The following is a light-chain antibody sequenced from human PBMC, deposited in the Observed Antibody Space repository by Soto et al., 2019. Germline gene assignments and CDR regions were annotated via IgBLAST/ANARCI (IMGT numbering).Light chain of an antibody. J-gene: IGLJ1*01. CDR2: EVS. CDR3: CSSTGNIYV. Sequence: QSVLTQPASVTGSPGQSITIYCTGTSGYVGGYKFVSWYQQHPGKAPKLMIYEVSNRPSGVSSRFSGSKSGNTASLTISGLQAEDEADYFCCSSTGNIYVFGNGTKLTVL. V-gene: IGLV2-14*01. CDR1: SGYVGGYKF.